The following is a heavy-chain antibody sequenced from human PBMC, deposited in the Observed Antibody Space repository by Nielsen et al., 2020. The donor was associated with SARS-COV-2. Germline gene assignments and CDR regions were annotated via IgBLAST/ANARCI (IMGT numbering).Heavy chain of an antibody. Sequence: SETLSLTCAVSGGSISSGGYSWSWIRQPPGKGLEWIGYIYHSGSTYYNPSLKSRVTISVDRSKNQFSLKLSSVTAADTAVYYCARSLVGSGTLYWFDPWGQGTLVTVSS. CDR1: GGSISSGGYS. CDR3: ARSLVGSGTLYWFDP. V-gene: IGHV4-30-2*01. J-gene: IGHJ5*02. CDR2: IYHSGST. D-gene: IGHD3-10*01.